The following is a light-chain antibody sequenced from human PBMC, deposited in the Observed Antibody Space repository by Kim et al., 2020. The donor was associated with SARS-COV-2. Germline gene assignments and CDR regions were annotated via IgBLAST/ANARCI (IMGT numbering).Light chain of an antibody. J-gene: IGLJ3*02. CDR3: QSADSSDTFWV. CDR2: EDT. V-gene: IGLV3-25*03. CDR1: ALAKQY. Sequence: PGQTARLTCSGDALAKQYAYWFQQKPGQAPVVVIYEDTERPSGIPERFSGSTSGTTVTLTISGVQAEDEADYYCQSADSSDTFWVFGGGTQLTVL.